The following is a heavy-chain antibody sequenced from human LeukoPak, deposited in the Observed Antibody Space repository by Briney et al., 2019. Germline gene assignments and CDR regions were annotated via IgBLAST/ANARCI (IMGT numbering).Heavy chain of an antibody. D-gene: IGHD4-17*01. J-gene: IGHJ3*02. V-gene: IGHV4-30-4*08. CDR1: GGSISSGDYY. Sequence: SQTLSLTCTVSGGSISSGDYYWSWIRQPPGKGLERIRCIYYSGSTYYNPSLKSRVTISVDTSKNQFSLKLSSVTAADTAVYYCARVDDGDYGYAFDIWGQGTMVTVSS. CDR2: IYYSGST. CDR3: ARVDDGDYGYAFDI.